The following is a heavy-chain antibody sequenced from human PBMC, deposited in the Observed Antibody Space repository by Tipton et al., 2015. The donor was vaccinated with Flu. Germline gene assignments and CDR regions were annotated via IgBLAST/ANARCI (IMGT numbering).Heavy chain of an antibody. CDR2: IRNKPNSYIT. J-gene: IGHJ6*02. D-gene: IGHD3-10*01. V-gene: IGHV3-72*01. CDR3: ARDRGGMDV. Sequence: SLRLSCAASGFTFSDHYMDWVRQAPGKGLEWVGRIRNKPNSYITEYAASVTGRFTISRDDSKNSLFLQMNSLKTEDTAVYYCARDRGGMDVWGQGTTVTVSS. CDR1: GFTFSDHY.